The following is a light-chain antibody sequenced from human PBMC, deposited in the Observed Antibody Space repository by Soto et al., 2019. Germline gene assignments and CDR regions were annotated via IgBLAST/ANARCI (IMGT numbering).Light chain of an antibody. Sequence: QSVLTQPPSASGTPGQVVTISCSGSSSNIGSNTVNWYQHLPGTAPKLLIYDDDKRPSGIPDRFSGSKSGTSATLGITGFQTGDEADYYCGSWDSSLSAYVFATGTKLTVL. CDR1: SSNIGSNT. J-gene: IGLJ1*01. CDR2: DDD. V-gene: IGLV1-51*01. CDR3: GSWDSSLSAYV.